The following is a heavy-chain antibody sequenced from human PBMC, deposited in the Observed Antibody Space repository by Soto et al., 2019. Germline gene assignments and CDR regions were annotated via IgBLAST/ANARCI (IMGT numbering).Heavy chain of an antibody. Sequence: QITLNESGPTVVRPTETLTLTCRFSGFSLTTSGVGVGWIRQSPGKAPEWLALIYWDDDKRYSASLKSRLTITKGNSKNKVVLTVSDLDPTDTATYYCANRVLRTVFGLVTTTAIYFDFWGQGTPVAVS. V-gene: IGHV2-5*02. D-gene: IGHD3-3*01. CDR3: ANRVLRTVFGLVTTTAIYFDF. CDR1: GFSLTTSGVG. J-gene: IGHJ4*02. CDR2: IYWDDDK.